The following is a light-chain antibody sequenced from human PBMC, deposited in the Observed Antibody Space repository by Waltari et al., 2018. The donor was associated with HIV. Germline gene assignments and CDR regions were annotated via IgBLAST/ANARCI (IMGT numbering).Light chain of an antibody. J-gene: IGLJ2*01. V-gene: IGLV2-14*01. CDR1: SSDIGGYDY. Sequence: QSALTQPASVSGSPGQSITISCTGTSSDIGGYDYVSWYQQHPGKAPHLLIYGVSSRPSGVSNRFSGSRPGNTASLTISGLQADDEAHYYCSAYTTYSPLAVFGGGTKLTVL. CDR2: GVS. CDR3: SAYTTYSPLAV.